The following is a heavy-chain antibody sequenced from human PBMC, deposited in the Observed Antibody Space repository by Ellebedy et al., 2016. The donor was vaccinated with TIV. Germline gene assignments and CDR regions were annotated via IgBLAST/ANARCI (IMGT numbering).Heavy chain of an antibody. CDR1: GYTFTNYG. V-gene: IGHV1-18*04. Sequence: ASVKVSCKASGYTFTNYGISWVRQAPGQGLEWMGWISAYNGNTNYAQKLQGRVTMTTDTSTSTAYLELRSLRSDDTAVYYCARSITLVRGTLYDYWGQGTLVTVSS. J-gene: IGHJ4*02. CDR2: ISAYNGNT. CDR3: ARSITLVRGTLYDY. D-gene: IGHD3-10*01.